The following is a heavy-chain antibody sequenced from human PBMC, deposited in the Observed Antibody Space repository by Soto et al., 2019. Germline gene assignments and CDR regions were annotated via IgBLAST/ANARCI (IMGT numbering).Heavy chain of an antibody. Sequence: ASLKGACKGSGYTFTGYQMHWVRQAPGQGLEWMGWINPNSGGTNYAQKFQGRVTMTRDTSISTAYMEVSRLRYDDTAVYFCARDGDYAYFSYYFDYWGQGALVTVSS. V-gene: IGHV1-2*02. D-gene: IGHD3-16*01. CDR1: GYTFTGYQ. CDR3: ARDGDYAYFSYYFDY. J-gene: IGHJ4*02. CDR2: INPNSGGT.